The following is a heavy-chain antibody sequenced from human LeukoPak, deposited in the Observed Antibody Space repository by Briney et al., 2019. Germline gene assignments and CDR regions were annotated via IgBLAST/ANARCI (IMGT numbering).Heavy chain of an antibody. D-gene: IGHD3-10*01. V-gene: IGHV3-53*01. Sequence: GGSLRLSCAASGFTVSSNYMSWVRQAPGKGLEWVSVIYSGGSTYYADSVKGRFTISRDNSKNTLYLQMNSLRAEDTAVYYCAREDSPTAYGSRSYSAPYYYYYMDVWGKGTTVTVSS. CDR1: GFTVSSNY. J-gene: IGHJ6*03. CDR3: AREDSPTAYGSRSYSAPYYYYYMDV. CDR2: IYSGGST.